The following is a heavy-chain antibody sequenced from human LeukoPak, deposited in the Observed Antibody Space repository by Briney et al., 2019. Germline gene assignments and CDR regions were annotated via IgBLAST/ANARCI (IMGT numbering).Heavy chain of an antibody. J-gene: IGHJ5*02. CDR3: ARVARYNWFDP. CDR2: IYSGGGT. CDR1: GFTVSSNY. Sequence: GGSLRLSCAASGFTVSSNYMSWVRQAPGKGLEWVSVIYSGGGTYYTDSVKGRFTISRDSSKNTLYLQMNSLRAEDTAVYYCARVARYNWFDPWGQGTLFTVCS. V-gene: IGHV3-53*01.